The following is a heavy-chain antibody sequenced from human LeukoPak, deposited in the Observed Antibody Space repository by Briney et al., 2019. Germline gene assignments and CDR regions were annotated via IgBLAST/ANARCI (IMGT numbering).Heavy chain of an antibody. CDR2: ISAYNGNT. V-gene: IGHV1-18*01. CDR1: GYTFTSYG. Sequence: ASVKVSCTASGYTFTSYGISWVRQAPGQGFEWMGWISAYNGNTNYAQKLQGRVTMTTDTSTSTAYMELRSLRSDDTAVYYCARHDYYDSSGYYYIDYWGQGTLVTVSS. CDR3: ARHDYYDSSGYYYIDY. J-gene: IGHJ4*02. D-gene: IGHD3-22*01.